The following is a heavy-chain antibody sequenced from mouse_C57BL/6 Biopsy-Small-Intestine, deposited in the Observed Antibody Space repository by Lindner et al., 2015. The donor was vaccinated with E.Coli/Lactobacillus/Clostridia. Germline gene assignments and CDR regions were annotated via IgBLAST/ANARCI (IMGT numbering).Heavy chain of an antibody. D-gene: IGHD1-1*01. Sequence: VQLQESGAELVRPETSVKVSCKASGYAFTNYLIEWIKQRPGQGLEWIGVINPGSGGTNYSEKFKGKATLTADKTSSTAYMQLSSLTSEDSAVYFCARNYGSSWRVDYWGQGTTLTVSS. V-gene: IGHV1-54*01. CDR2: INPGSGGT. CDR1: GYAFTNYL. CDR3: ARNYGSSWRVDY. J-gene: IGHJ2*01.